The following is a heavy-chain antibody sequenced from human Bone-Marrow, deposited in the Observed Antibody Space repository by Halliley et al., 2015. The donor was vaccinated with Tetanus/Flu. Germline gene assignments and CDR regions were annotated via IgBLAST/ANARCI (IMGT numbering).Heavy chain of an antibody. V-gene: IGHV4-34*01. CDR3: ARAPHGFWTGYNSGFDY. D-gene: IGHD3-3*01. Sequence: IGEIKHGGNPNSTPALRSRLTISIDTPKNQFSLRRTSVTAADTALYYCARAPHGFWTGYNSGFDYWGQGILVTVSS. J-gene: IGHJ4*02. CDR2: IKHGGNP.